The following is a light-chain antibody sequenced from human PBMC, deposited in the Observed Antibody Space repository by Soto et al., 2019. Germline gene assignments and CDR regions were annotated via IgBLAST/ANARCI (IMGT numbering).Light chain of an antibody. CDR2: GAS. CDR3: QQYHNWWT. Sequence: EIVMTQSPATLSVSPGERATLSCRASETVSSSLAWYQQKPGQAPRLLIYGASTRATGIPARFSGGGSGTEFTLTISTLQSEDFAVYYCQQYHNWWTFGQGTRVEIK. V-gene: IGKV3-15*01. CDR1: ETVSSS. J-gene: IGKJ1*01.